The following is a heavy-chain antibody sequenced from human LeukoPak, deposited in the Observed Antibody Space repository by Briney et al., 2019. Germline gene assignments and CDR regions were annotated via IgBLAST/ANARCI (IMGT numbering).Heavy chain of an antibody. CDR3: AKASLRRASSSGTDY. Sequence: GGSLTLYCAASGFTFDDYAMHWVRQAPGKDLEWVSGISWSSGSICYADSVQGRFTISRDNAENSLYLQMNSLRAEDTALYYCAKASLRRASSSGTDYWGQGTLVTVSS. D-gene: IGHD6-13*01. V-gene: IGHV3-9*01. J-gene: IGHJ4*02. CDR2: ISWSSGSI. CDR1: GFTFDDYA.